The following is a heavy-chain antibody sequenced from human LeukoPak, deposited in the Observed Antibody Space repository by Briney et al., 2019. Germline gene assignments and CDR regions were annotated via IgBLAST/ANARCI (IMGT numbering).Heavy chain of an antibody. V-gene: IGHV3-23*01. CDR3: ARTYDY. Sequence: GGSLRLSCAASGFTFSSYAMSWVRQAPGKGLEWVSVVSVGGGSTFYADSARGRFTISRDDSKNMLFLQMNSLRAEDTAVYYCARTYDYWGQGTLVTVSS. CDR2: VSVGGGST. J-gene: IGHJ4*02. CDR1: GFTFSSYA.